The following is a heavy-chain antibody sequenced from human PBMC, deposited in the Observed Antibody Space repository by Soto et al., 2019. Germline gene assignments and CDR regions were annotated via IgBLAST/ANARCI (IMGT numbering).Heavy chain of an antibody. CDR1: GGSFSGYY. J-gene: IGHJ5*02. CDR2: INHSGST. Sequence: QVQLQQWGAGLLKPSETLSLTCAVYGGSFSGYYWSWIRQPPGKGLEWIGEINHSGSTNYNPSLKSRVTISVDTSKNQFSLKLSSVTAADTAVYYCARGETKIRDVPAAPHINWFDPWGQGTLVTVSS. V-gene: IGHV4-34*01. CDR3: ARGETKIRDVPAAPHINWFDP. D-gene: IGHD2-2*01.